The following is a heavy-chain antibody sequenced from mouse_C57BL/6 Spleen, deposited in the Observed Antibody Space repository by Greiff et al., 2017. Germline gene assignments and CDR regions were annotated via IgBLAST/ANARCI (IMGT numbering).Heavy chain of an antibody. Sequence: EVKLVESGPGLAKPSQTLSLTCSVTGYSITSDYWNWIRKFPGNKLEYIGYISYSGSTYYNPSLKSRIAITRDTSQNQYYLQVNSVTTEDTATYYCARAAPGTGFDYWGQGTTLTVSS. CDR2: ISYSGST. CDR3: ARAAPGTGFDY. J-gene: IGHJ2*01. CDR1: GYSITSDY. V-gene: IGHV3-8*01. D-gene: IGHD2-14*01.